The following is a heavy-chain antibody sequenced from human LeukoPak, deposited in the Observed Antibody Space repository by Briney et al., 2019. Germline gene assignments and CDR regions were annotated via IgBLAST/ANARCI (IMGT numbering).Heavy chain of an antibody. J-gene: IGHJ4*02. D-gene: IGHD5-24*01. Sequence: GGSLRLSCAASGFTFSSYGMSWVRQAPGKGLEWVSAISGSGGGTYYADSVKGRFTISRDNSKNTLYLQINSLRAEDTAVYYCAKEKRWLQSGVDYWGQGTLVTVSS. V-gene: IGHV3-23*01. CDR1: GFTFSSYG. CDR3: AKEKRWLQSGVDY. CDR2: ISGSGGGT.